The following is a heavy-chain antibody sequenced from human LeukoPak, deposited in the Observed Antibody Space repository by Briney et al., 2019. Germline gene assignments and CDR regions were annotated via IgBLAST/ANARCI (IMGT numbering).Heavy chain of an antibody. V-gene: IGHV4-4*07. J-gene: IGHJ4*02. Sequence: ASETLSLTCSVSGGSISSYYWSWIRQPAGKGLEWIGRIYSSGSINYNPSLRSRVTMSVDTSKNQFSLKLSSVTAADTAVYYCARWYGDYVFDYWGQGTLVTVSS. D-gene: IGHD4-17*01. CDR1: GGSISSYY. CDR2: IYSSGSI. CDR3: ARWYGDYVFDY.